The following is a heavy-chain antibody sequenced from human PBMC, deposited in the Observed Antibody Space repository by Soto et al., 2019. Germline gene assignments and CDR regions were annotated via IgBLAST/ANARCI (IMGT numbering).Heavy chain of an antibody. V-gene: IGHV1-46*01. J-gene: IGHJ3*02. Sequence: GASVKVSCKASGYTFTSYYMHWVRQAPGQGLEWMGIINPSGGSTSYAQKFQGRVTMTRDTSTSTVYMELSSLRSEDTAVYYCARDDRVGRYSTMIVVTNAGAFDIWGQGTMVTVSS. D-gene: IGHD3-22*01. CDR3: ARDDRVGRYSTMIVVTNAGAFDI. CDR2: INPSGGST. CDR1: GYTFTSYY.